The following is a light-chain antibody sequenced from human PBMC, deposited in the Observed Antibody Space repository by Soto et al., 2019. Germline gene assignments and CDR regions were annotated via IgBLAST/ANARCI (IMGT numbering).Light chain of an antibody. CDR3: QQYNNWPRT. CDR2: GAS. CDR1: QSVSSN. J-gene: IGKJ1*01. Sequence: EIVLTQSPATLSLSPGERPTLSCRASQSVSSNLAWYQQKPGQXPRXXIYGASTRATGIPARFSGSGSGTELTLTISSLQSEDFEVYYCQQYNNWPRTFGQGTKVDIK. V-gene: IGKV3-15*01.